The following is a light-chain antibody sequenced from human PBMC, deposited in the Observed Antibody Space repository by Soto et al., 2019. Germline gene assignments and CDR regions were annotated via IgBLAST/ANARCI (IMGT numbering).Light chain of an antibody. Sequence: QPVLTQPASVSGSPGQSITISCTGTSSDIGGYNYVSWYQQHPGKAPKVIIHDVSNRPLGVSNRFSGSKSGNTASLTISGLQDEDEADYYCSSYASVSIVVFGGGTKLTVL. CDR1: SSDIGGYNY. J-gene: IGLJ2*01. CDR2: DVS. CDR3: SSYASVSIVV. V-gene: IGLV2-14*01.